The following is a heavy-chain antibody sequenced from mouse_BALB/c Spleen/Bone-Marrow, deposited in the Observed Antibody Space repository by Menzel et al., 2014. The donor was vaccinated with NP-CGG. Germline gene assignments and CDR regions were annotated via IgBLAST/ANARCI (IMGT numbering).Heavy chain of an antibody. CDR3: ARALIGFDY. CDR2: IRNKANGYTT. CDR1: GFTFTDYY. J-gene: IGHJ2*01. Sequence: EVKLMESGGGLVQPGGSLRLSCATSGFTFTDYYMSWVRQPPGKALEWLGFIRNKANGYTTECSASVKGRFTISRDNSQSILQLQMNALRAEDSATYYCARALIGFDYWGQGTPLTVSS. V-gene: IGHV7-3*02.